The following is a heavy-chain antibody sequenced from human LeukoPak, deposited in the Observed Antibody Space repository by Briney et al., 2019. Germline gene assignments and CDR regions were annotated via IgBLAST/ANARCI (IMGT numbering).Heavy chain of an antibody. CDR2: IYTSGST. J-gene: IGHJ3*02. D-gene: IGHD3-10*01. CDR1: GGSISSGSYY. Sequence: SETLSLTCTVSGGSISSGSYYWSWIRQPAGKGLEWIGRIYTSGSTNYNPSLKSRLTISVDTSKNHFSLKLSSVTAADTAVYYCARVRSVLLWFGESNDAFDIWGQGTMVTVSS. V-gene: IGHV4-61*02. CDR3: ARVRSVLLWFGESNDAFDI.